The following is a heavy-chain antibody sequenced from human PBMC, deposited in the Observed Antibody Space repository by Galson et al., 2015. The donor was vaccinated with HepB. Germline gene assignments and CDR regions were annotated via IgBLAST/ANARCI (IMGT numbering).Heavy chain of an antibody. CDR2: IIPILGIA. D-gene: IGHD6-19*01. CDR1: GGTFSSYA. Sequence: SVKVSCKASGGTFSSYAISWVRQAPGQGLEWMGRIIPILGIANYAQKFQGRVTITADKSTSTAYMELSSLRSEDTAVYYCARGLGSSGWYRYYYYGMDVWGQGTTVTVSS. CDR3: ARGLGSSGWYRYYYYGMDV. V-gene: IGHV1-69*04. J-gene: IGHJ6*02.